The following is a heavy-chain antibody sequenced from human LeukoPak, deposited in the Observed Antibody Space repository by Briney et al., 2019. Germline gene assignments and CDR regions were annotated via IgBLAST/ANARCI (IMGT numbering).Heavy chain of an antibody. D-gene: IGHD3-22*01. CDR2: ISSSSSTI. CDR1: GFTFSSYS. J-gene: IGHJ3*02. V-gene: IGHV3-48*04. CDR3: ATYHSSGYDAFDI. Sequence: GGSLRLSCAASGFTFSSYSMNWVRQAPGKGLEWVSYISSSSSTIYYADSVKGRFTISRDNAKNSLYVQMDGLRVEDTAIYYCATYHSSGYDAFDIWGHGTLATVSS.